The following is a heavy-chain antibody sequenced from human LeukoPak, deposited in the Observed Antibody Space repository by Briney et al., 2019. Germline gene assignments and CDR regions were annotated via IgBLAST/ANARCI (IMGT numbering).Heavy chain of an antibody. D-gene: IGHD5-18*01. CDR3: ARVDTAMADY. J-gene: IGHJ4*02. Sequence: SQTLSLTCTVSGGSISSGSYYWSWIRQPPGKGLEWIGSIYYSGSTYYNPSLKSRVTISVDTSKNQFSLKLSSVTAADTAVYYCARVDTAMADYWGQGTLVTVSS. V-gene: IGHV4-39*01. CDR1: GGSISSGSYY. CDR2: IYYSGST.